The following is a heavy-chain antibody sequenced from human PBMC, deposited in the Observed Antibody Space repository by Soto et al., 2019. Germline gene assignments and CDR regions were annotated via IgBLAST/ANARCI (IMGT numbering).Heavy chain of an antibody. J-gene: IGHJ5*02. Sequence: ASVKVSCKASAYSFTTYHIHWVRQAPGQGLEWMGLINPDAGATNYAQRFQGRLRLTRDTSTSTVYMELRSLRLDDTAVYYCARGDIVLVPASEGNWFDPWGQGTLVTVSS. CDR2: INPDAGAT. CDR1: AYSFTTYH. D-gene: IGHD2-2*01. CDR3: ARGDIVLVPASEGNWFDP. V-gene: IGHV1-46*01.